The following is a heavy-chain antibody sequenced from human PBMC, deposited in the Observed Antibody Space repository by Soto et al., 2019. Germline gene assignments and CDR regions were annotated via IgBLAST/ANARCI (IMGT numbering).Heavy chain of an antibody. CDR1: GGSFSSYA. V-gene: IGHV1-69*13. D-gene: IGHD1-7*01. CDR3: ARPPGITHEYCYDMDV. CDR2: IIPLFGSA. J-gene: IGHJ6*02. Sequence: SVKVSCKSSGGSFSSYAISWVRQAPGQGLEWMGGIIPLFGSANYAQKFQGRVTITVDESTSTAYMELSSLRSEDTAVYYCARPPGITHEYCYDMDVWGQGTTVTVSS.